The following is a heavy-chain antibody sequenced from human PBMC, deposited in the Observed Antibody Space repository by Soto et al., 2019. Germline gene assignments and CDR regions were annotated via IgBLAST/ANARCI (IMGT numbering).Heavy chain of an antibody. CDR3: ARDGADRFSGPHHHYYYGMDV. J-gene: IGHJ6*02. CDR2: INPSGGST. CDR1: GYTFTSYH. Sequence: GASVKVSCKASGYTFTSYHMHWVRQAPGQGLEWMGIINPSGGSTSYAQKFQGRVIMTRGTSTTTVYMELSSLRSEDTAVYYCARDGADRFSGPHHHYYYGMDVWGQGTTVTVSS. D-gene: IGHD3-3*01. V-gene: IGHV1-46*01.